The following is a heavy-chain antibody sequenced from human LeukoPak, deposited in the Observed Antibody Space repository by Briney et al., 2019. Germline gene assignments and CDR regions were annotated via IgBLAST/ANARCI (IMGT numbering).Heavy chain of an antibody. CDR1: GGSVSSGSYH. J-gene: IGHJ4*02. CDR2: IYYSGST. CDR3: TRGSVTPVPGFDY. V-gene: IGHV4-61*01. Sequence: SETLSLTCTVSGGSVSSGSYHWSWIRQPPGKGLEYIGYIYYSGSTYYNPSLKSRVTISVDTSKNQFSLKLSSVTAADTAVYYCTRGSVTPVPGFDYWGQGTLVTVSS. D-gene: IGHD4-17*01.